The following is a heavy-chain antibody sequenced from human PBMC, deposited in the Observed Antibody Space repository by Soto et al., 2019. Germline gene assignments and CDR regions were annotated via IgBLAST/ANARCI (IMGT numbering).Heavy chain of an antibody. CDR3: ARDWSRCHDNSGLIWFY. CDR1: GYTFRSYG. Sequence: GASVKVSCKASGYTFRSYGISWVRQAPGQGLEWVGWISAYNGDTHYAPKFQDRITLTTETSTDTAYMELRSLRLDDTAVYYCARDWSRCHDNSGLIWFYWGQGSLVTVSS. D-gene: IGHD6-19*01. CDR2: ISAYNGDT. J-gene: IGHJ4*02. V-gene: IGHV1-18*04.